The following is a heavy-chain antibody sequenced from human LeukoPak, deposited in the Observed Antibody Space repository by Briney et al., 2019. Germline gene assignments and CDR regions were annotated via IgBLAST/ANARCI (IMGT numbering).Heavy chain of an antibody. J-gene: IGHJ3*02. Sequence: KPSETLSLTRTVSGYSISSGYYWGWIRQPPGKGLEWIGSIYHSGSTYYTPSLKSRVTISVDTSKNQFSLKLSSVTAADTAVYYCARGIRGVSSGYYYNAFDIWGQGTMVTVSS. CDR3: ARGIRGVSSGYYYNAFDI. D-gene: IGHD3-22*01. CDR2: IYHSGST. V-gene: IGHV4-38-2*02. CDR1: GYSISSGYY.